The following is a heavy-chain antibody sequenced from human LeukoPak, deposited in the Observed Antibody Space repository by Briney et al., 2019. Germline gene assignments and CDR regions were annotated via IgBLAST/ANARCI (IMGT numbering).Heavy chain of an antibody. J-gene: IGHJ2*01. Sequence: SETLPLTCTVSDGSISSYFWSWIRQPPGKGLEWIGYMHYSGSTNQNPSLKSRVTISVDTSKNQFSLKLGFVTAADTAVYYCARHGEYYGSGSYYKKRYFDLWGRGTLVTVSS. V-gene: IGHV4-59*08. CDR2: MHYSGST. CDR1: DGSISSYF. CDR3: ARHGEYYGSGSYYKKRYFDL. D-gene: IGHD3-10*01.